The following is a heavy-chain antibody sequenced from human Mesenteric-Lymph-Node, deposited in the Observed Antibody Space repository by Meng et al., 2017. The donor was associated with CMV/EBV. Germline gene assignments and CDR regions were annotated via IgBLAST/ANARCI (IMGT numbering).Heavy chain of an antibody. CDR1: GYTFTGYY. Sequence: ASVKVSCKASGYTFTGYYVHWVRQAPGQGLECIGWINPNSGGTKYVQKFQGRVTMTRDTSISTAYMELSSLRSDDTAVYYCARDREVVTPYNWFDPWGQGTPVTVSS. D-gene: IGHD4-23*01. CDR3: ARDREVVTPYNWFDP. V-gene: IGHV1-2*02. J-gene: IGHJ5*02. CDR2: INPNSGGT.